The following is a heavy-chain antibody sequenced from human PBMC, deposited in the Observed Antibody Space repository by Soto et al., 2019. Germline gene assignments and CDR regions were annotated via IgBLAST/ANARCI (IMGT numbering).Heavy chain of an antibody. CDR1: GFTVSSNF. V-gene: IGHV3-53*01. CDR2: TYSGGTT. J-gene: IGHJ3*02. CDR3: AKEKRDTTGPRDAFDI. D-gene: IGHD1-1*01. Sequence: EVQLVESGGGLIQPGGSLRLSCAASGFTVSSNFMSWVRQAPGKGLEWVSVTYSGGTTYYADSVKGRFTISRDNSKNTLYLQMNSLRAEDTAVYYGAKEKRDTTGPRDAFDIWGQGTMVTVS.